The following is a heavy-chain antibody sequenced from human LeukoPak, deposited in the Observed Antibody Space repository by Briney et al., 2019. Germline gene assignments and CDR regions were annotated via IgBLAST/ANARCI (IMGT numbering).Heavy chain of an antibody. CDR1: GGTIDTSSHF. J-gene: IGHJ4*02. CDR2: IFYSGTT. D-gene: IGHD1-1*01. V-gene: IGHV4-39*07. Sequence: SETLSLTCSVSGGTIDTSSHFWGWIRQSPGKGLEWIGSIFYSGTTYDNPSLKSRLTISMDTSKDEFYLKLTSVTAADTAVYFCAGTMLDWNDGVYDDWGQGILVTVSS. CDR3: AGTMLDWNDGVYDD.